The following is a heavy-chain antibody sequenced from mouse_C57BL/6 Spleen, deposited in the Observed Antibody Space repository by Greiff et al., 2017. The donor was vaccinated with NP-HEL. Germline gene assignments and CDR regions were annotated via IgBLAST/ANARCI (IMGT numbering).Heavy chain of an antibody. D-gene: IGHD1-1*01. V-gene: IGHV5-4*01. J-gene: IGHJ1*03. CDR3: ASGYYGSTDFWYFDV. CDR2: ISDGGSYT. Sequence: DVQLVESGGGLVKPGGSLKLSCAASGFTFSSYAMSWVRQTPEKRLEWVATISDGGSYTYYPDNVKGRFTISRDNAKNNLYLQMSHLKSEDTAMYYCASGYYGSTDFWYFDVWGTGTTVTVSS. CDR1: GFTFSSYA.